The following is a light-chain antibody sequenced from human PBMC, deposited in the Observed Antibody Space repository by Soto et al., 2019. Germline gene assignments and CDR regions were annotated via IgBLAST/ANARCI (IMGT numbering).Light chain of an antibody. J-gene: IGKJ4*01. CDR3: QQYKTYPLT. CDR2: KAS. Sequence: DIQMTQSPSTLSASVGDRVTITCRASQSISTWLAWYQQKPGKAPKLLIYKASNLEGGVPSRFSGSGSGTEFNITISRLQHDDFATYCCQQYKTYPLTFGGGTTVEIK. V-gene: IGKV1-5*03. CDR1: QSISTW.